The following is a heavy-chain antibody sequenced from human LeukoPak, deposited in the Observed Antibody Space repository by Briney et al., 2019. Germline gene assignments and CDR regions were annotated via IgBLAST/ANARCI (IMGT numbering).Heavy chain of an antibody. J-gene: IGHJ5*02. CDR2: IYDSGST. D-gene: IGHD3-16*01. V-gene: IGHV4-59*05. Sequence: TSETLSSTALASGAPISSYYWSGTGRPPGKGLEWIGSIYDSGSTYYNPSLKSRVTISVDTSKNQFSLKLNSVTAADTAVYYCARHYGPWGQGTLVTVSS. CDR3: ARHYGP. CDR1: GAPISSYY.